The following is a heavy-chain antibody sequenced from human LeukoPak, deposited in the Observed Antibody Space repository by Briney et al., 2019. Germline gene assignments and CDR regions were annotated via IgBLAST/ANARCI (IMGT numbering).Heavy chain of an antibody. V-gene: IGHV4-34*01. CDR3: ARGSYSMDV. CDR1: GGSSSGYY. J-gene: IGHJ6*01. Sequence: SETRSLTWAVYGGSSSGYYWSWIRHPPEKGLEWMGEINHSGSTHYKPSLESRVTISVDTSKNQFPLKLSSVTAADTAVYFCARGSYSMDVWVRGGTAAVCS. CDR2: INHSGST.